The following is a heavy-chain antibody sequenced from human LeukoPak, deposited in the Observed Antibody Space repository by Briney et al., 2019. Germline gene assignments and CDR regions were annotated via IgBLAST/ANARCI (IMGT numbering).Heavy chain of an antibody. J-gene: IGHJ4*02. V-gene: IGHV3-33*01. Sequence: PGRSLRLSCAASGFTFSSYGMHWVRQAPGKGLEWVAVIWYDGSNKYYADSVKGRFTISRDNSKNTLYLQMNSLRAEDTAVYYCARESVLLWFGEVERGHYFDYWGQGTLVTVSS. CDR2: IWYDGSNK. CDR3: ARESVLLWFGEVERGHYFDY. D-gene: IGHD3-10*01. CDR1: GFTFSSYG.